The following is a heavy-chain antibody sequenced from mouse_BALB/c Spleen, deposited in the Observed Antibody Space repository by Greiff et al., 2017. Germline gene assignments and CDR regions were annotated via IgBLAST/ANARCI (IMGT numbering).Heavy chain of an antibody. Sequence: QVQLQQSGAELVRPGASVTLSCKASGYTFTDYEMHWVKQTPVHGLEWIGAIDPETGGTAYNQKFKGKATLTADKSSSTAYMELRSLTSEDSAVYYCTRRGLLIRFAYWGQGTLVTVSA. CDR2: IDPETGGT. D-gene: IGHD2-3*01. CDR3: TRRGLLIRFAY. J-gene: IGHJ3*01. V-gene: IGHV1-15*01. CDR1: GYTFTDYE.